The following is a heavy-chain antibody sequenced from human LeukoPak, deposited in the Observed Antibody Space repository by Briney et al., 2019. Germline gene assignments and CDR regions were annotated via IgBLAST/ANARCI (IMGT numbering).Heavy chain of an antibody. Sequence: GGSLRLSCAASGFTVSSNYMSWVRQAPGKGLEWVSVIYSGGSTYYADSVKGRFTISRDNSKNTLYLQMNSLRAEDTAVYYCARVGGGISMGSDYWGQGTLVTVSS. CDR2: IYSGGST. CDR1: GFTVSSNY. CDR3: ARVGGGISMGSDY. V-gene: IGHV3-53*01. D-gene: IGHD3-16*02. J-gene: IGHJ4*02.